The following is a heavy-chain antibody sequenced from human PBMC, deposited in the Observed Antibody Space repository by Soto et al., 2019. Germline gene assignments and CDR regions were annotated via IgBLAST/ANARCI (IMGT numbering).Heavy chain of an antibody. D-gene: IGHD3-22*01. J-gene: IGHJ4*02. CDR2: ISSSSSYI. CDR3: ARDRSGSDYSLGSDY. V-gene: IGHV3-21*01. Sequence: GGSLRLSCAASGFTFSSYSMNWVRQAPGKGLEWVSFISSSSSYIYYADSVKGRFTISRDNAKNSLYLQMNSLRAEDTAVYFCARDRSGSDYSLGSDYWGQGTLVTAPQ. CDR1: GFTFSSYS.